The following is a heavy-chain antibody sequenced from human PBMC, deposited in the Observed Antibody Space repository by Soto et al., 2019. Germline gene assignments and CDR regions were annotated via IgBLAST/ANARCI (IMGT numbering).Heavy chain of an antibody. CDR3: ARDSHYYDSSGYYYDFDY. D-gene: IGHD3-22*01. CDR2: ISSSSSYT. V-gene: IGHV3-11*06. CDR1: GFTFIDYY. J-gene: IGHJ4*02. Sequence: SXRLSCAASGFTFIDYYMSWIRQAPGKWLEWVSYISSSSSYTNYADSVKGRFTISRDNAKNSLYLQMNSLRVEDTAVYYCARDSHYYDSSGYYYDFDYWGQGTLVTVSS.